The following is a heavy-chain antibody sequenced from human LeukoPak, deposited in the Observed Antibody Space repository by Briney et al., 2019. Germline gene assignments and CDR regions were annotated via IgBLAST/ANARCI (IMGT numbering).Heavy chain of an antibody. CDR1: GFTFSSYA. V-gene: IGHV3-23*01. CDR2: ISGSGFST. J-gene: IGHJ4*02. Sequence: GGSLRLSCAASGFTFSSYAMSWVRQAPGKGLEWVSGISGSGFSTHYADSVKGRFTIPRDNSKNTLHLQMNSLRAEDTAVYYCAKGSGPAVVDATPSDNWGQGTLVTVSS. D-gene: IGHD2-15*01. CDR3: AKGSGPAVVDATPSDN.